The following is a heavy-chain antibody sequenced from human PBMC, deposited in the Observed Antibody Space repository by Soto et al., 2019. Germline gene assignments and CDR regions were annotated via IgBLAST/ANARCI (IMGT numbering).Heavy chain of an antibody. CDR1: GVTFTNYA. Sequence: QVQLVESGGGVVQPGMSLILSCAASGVTFTNYAMHWVRQAPGKGLEWVADISYHGTEKGYADSVKGRFTISRDNSTNTLYVQMSSLRPEEKAVYYCAKDIGGVDTGNYGLDVWGQVTTVIVSS. CDR2: ISYHGTEK. J-gene: IGHJ6*02. D-gene: IGHD5-18*01. V-gene: IGHV3-30*18. CDR3: AKDIGGVDTGNYGLDV.